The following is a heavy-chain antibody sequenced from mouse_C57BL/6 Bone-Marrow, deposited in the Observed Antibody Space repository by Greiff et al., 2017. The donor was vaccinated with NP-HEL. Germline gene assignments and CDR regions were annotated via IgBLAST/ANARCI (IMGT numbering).Heavy chain of an antibody. D-gene: IGHD1-1*01. CDR2: IDPSDSET. Sequence: VQLQQPGAELVRPGSSVKLSCKAPGYTFTSYWMHWVKQRPIQGLEWIGNIDPSDSETHYNQKFKDKATLTVDKSSSTAYMQLSSLTSEDSAVYYCARSGITTSRGYFDYWGQGTTLTVSS. CDR1: GYTFTSYW. CDR3: ARSGITTSRGYFDY. V-gene: IGHV1-52*01. J-gene: IGHJ2*01.